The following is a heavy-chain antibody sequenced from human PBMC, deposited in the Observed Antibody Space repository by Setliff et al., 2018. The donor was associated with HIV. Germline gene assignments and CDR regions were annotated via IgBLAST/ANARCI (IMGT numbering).Heavy chain of an antibody. Sequence: PSETLSLTCSVSGGSISSGSHYWGWIRQAPGKGLEWIGNIYYSGTTFYNPSLKSRVSISVDTSRNEFSLKLTSVTAADTAVYYCAIEFSSSSFDQWGQGTPVTVSS. CDR1: GGSISSGSHY. J-gene: IGHJ4*02. V-gene: IGHV4-39*02. CDR3: AIEFSSSSFDQ. CDR2: IYYSGTT. D-gene: IGHD6-6*01.